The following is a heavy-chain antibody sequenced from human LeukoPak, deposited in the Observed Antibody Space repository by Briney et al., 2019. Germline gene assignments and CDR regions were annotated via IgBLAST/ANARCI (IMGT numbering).Heavy chain of an antibody. CDR3: ARKGRNSSGWYFDY. Sequence: GGSLRLSCAASGFTFSSYGMHWVRQAPGKGLEWVAVISYDGSNKYYADSVKGRFTISRDNSKNTLYLQMSSLRAEDTAVYYCARKGRNSSGWYFDYWGQGTLVTVSS. D-gene: IGHD6-19*01. CDR1: GFTFSSYG. V-gene: IGHV3-30*03. J-gene: IGHJ4*02. CDR2: ISYDGSNK.